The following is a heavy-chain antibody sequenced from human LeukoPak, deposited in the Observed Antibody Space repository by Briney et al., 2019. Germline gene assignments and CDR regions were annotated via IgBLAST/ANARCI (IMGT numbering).Heavy chain of an antibody. CDR1: GGSISNSY. CDR3: ARGSHEEAFDI. V-gene: IGHV4-59*01. Sequence: SETLSLTCTVSGGSISNSYWSWIRQPPGKGLEWIGYLYYSGSTNYNSSLKSRVTISVDTSKNQFSLKLSSVTAADTAVYYCARGSHEEAFDIWGQGTMVTVSS. D-gene: IGHD6-19*01. J-gene: IGHJ3*02. CDR2: LYYSGST.